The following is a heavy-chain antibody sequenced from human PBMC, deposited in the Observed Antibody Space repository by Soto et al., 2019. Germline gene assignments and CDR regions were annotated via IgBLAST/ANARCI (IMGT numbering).Heavy chain of an antibody. J-gene: IGHJ1*01. CDR1: GGSISSFH. CDR2: ISNSGST. Sequence: LETLSLTCTVSGGSISSFHWSWIRQPPGKGLEWIGFISNSGSTNYNPSLKSRVTISLDTSKNQFSLKLSSVSAADTAVYYCARGVVGASTGFQHWGQGTLVTVSS. V-gene: IGHV4-59*01. CDR3: ARGVVGASTGFQH. D-gene: IGHD1-26*01.